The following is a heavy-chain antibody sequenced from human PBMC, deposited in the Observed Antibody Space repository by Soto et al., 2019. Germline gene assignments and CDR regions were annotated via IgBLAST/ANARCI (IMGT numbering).Heavy chain of an antibody. CDR2: IYYSGST. D-gene: IGHD3-22*01. V-gene: IGHV4-31*03. J-gene: IGHJ6*02. CDR3: ARDREDYYDSSGYYYRSYNYYYYGMDV. Sequence: QVQLQESGPGLVKPSQTLSLTCTVSGGSISSGGYYWSWIRQHPGKGLEWIGYIYYSGSTYYNPSLKSRVTISVDPSKNQFSLKLSSVTAADTAVYYCARDREDYYDSSGYYYRSYNYYYYGMDVWGQGTTVTVSS. CDR1: GGSISSGGYY.